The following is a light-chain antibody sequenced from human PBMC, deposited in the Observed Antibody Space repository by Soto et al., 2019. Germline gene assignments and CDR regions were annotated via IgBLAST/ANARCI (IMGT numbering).Light chain of an antibody. CDR2: DVS. J-gene: IGLJ1*01. Sequence: QSVLTQPASVSGSPGQSIAISCTGTSSDVGGYNFVSWYQQHPGKAPKLMIYDVSNLPSGVSNRFSGSKSGNSASLTISGLQAEDEADYYCSSYARSSTYVFGTGTKVTVL. CDR3: SSYARSSTYV. V-gene: IGLV2-14*01. CDR1: SSDVGGYNF.